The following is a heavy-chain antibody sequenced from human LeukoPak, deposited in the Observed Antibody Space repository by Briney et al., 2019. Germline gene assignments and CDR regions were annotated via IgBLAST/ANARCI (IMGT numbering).Heavy chain of an antibody. D-gene: IGHD2-15*01. CDR1: GFTFSSYA. CDR2: ISGSGGST. V-gene: IGHV3-23*01. J-gene: IGHJ6*02. CDR3: ARIYCSGGSCFDYYYGMDV. Sequence: GGSLRLSCAASGFTFSSYAMSWVRQAPGKGLEWVSAISGSGGSTYYADSVKGRFTISRDNSKNTLYPQMNSLRAEDTAVYYCARIYCSGGSCFDYYYGMDVWGQGTTVTVSS.